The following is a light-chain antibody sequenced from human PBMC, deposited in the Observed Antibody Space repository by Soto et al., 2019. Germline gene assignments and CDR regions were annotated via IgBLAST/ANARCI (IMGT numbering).Light chain of an antibody. CDR2: GNN. CDR3: QSYDSSLSGWV. J-gene: IGLJ3*02. Sequence: QSVLTQPPSVSGAPGQRVTISCTGSTSNIGAGYDVHWYQQLPGTAPKLLIYGNNNRPSGVTDRSSGSKSGTSASLAITGLQAEDEADYYCQSYDSSLSGWVFGGGTKLTVL. V-gene: IGLV1-40*01. CDR1: TSNIGAGYD.